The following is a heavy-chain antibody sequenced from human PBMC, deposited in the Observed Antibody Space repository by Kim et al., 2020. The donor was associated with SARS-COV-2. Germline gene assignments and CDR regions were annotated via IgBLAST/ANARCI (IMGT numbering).Heavy chain of an antibody. D-gene: IGHD3-3*01. V-gene: IGHV3-21*01. CDR2: IDSSGDYI. Sequence: GGSLRLSCAASGFDFNTYSMAWGRQAPGKGLEWVSSIDSSGDYIYYADSVKGRFTFSRDNTKNSLYLQMNSLRAEDTALYYCLRLLNGYFWNWGQGIPVTVSS. CDR1: GFDFNTYS. CDR3: LRLLNGYFWN. J-gene: IGHJ4*02.